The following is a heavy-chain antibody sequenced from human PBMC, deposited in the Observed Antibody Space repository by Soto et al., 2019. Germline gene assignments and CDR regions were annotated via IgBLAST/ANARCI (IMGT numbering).Heavy chain of an antibody. CDR2: ISYDGSNK. D-gene: IGHD2-21*02. J-gene: IGHJ4*01. Sequence: QVQLVESGGGVVQPGRSLRLSCAASGFTFSSYTMHWVRQAPGKGLEWVAVISYDGSNKYYADSVKGRFTISRDNPKNSLYLEMNSLRVEGMAVYYCARDVGTGVVTRTRCLDYWGQGTMVTVSS. CDR3: ARDVGTGVVTRTRCLDY. V-gene: IGHV3-30-3*01. CDR1: GFTFSSYT.